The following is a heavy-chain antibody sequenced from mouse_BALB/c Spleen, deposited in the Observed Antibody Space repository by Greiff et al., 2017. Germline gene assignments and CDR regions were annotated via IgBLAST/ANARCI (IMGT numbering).Heavy chain of an antibody. CDR3: ARESPYYYGSSGVRYFDY. D-gene: IGHD1-1*01. CDR1: GYTFTSYW. CDR2: INPSTGYT. J-gene: IGHJ2*01. V-gene: IGHV1-7*01. Sequence: VQLQQSGAELAKPGASVKMSCKASGYTFTSYWMHWVKQRPGQGLEWIGYINPSTGYTEYNQKCKDKATLTADKSSSTAYMQLSSLTSEDSAVYYCARESPYYYGSSGVRYFDYWGQGTTLTVSS.